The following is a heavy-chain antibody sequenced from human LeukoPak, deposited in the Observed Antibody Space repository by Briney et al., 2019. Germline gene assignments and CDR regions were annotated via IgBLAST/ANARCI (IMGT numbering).Heavy chain of an antibody. CDR3: ARAPLVNYPSGSHSDYFDY. J-gene: IGHJ4*02. V-gene: IGHV4-31*03. CDR2: IYYNGGT. D-gene: IGHD3-10*01. Sequence: PSQTLSLTCTVSAGFISSGDSYWSWIRQHPGKGLEWIGYIYYNGGTFYNPSLKSRVSLSVDTSRSPFSLRLSSVTAADTAVYYCARAPLVNYPSGSHSDYFDYWGQGTLVTVSS. CDR1: AGFISSGDSY.